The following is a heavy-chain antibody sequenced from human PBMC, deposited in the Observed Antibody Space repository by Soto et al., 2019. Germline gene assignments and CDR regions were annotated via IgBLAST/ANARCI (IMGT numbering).Heavy chain of an antibody. V-gene: IGHV4-31*03. Sequence: QVQLQESGPGLVKPSQTLSLTCTVSGGSISSGGYYWSWIRQHPGKGLEWIGYIYYSGSTYYNPSYKIRVNISVDTFKNHFSLKLSSVTAADTAVYYCARTSYDSSGTAADPWGQGTLVTVSS. D-gene: IGHD3-22*01. CDR1: GGSISSGGYY. J-gene: IGHJ5*02. CDR2: IYYSGST. CDR3: ARTSYDSSGTAADP.